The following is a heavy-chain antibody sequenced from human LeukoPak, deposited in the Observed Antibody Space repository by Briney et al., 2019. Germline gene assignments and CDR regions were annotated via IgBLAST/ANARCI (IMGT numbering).Heavy chain of an antibody. D-gene: IGHD3-22*01. CDR3: ARPDSTGYYTD. V-gene: IGHV5-51*01. CDR2: INPGDSDT. J-gene: IGHJ4*02. CDR1: GSSFTNYW. Sequence: GESLKISCKGSGSSFTNYWIAWVRQLPGKGPEWMAIINPGDSDTRYSPSFQGQVTISADKSINTAYLQWSSLKASDTAMYYCARPDSTGYYTDWGQETLVTVSS.